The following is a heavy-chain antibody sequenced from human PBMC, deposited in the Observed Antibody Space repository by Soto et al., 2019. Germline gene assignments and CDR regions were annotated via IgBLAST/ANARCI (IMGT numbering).Heavy chain of an antibody. CDR1: GFTFSISE. CDR3: ARGVEMATLSVRYYFDY. CDR2: MSYSGNTI. J-gene: IGHJ4*01. Sequence: EVQLVESGVGFVQPGGSLRLSCAASGFTFSISEMTWVRQAPGKGLEWLAFMSYSGNTIYYADSVRGRFTISRDNARNSLFLQMDSLRSEDTAVYYCARGVEMATLSVRYYFDYWGHGTLVTVSS. V-gene: IGHV3-48*03. D-gene: IGHD2-15*01.